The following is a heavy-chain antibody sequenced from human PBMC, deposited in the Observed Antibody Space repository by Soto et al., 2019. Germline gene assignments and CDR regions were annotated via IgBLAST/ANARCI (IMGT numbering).Heavy chain of an antibody. D-gene: IGHD2-15*01. CDR1: GGTFSTYT. V-gene: IGHV1-69*06. CDR2: IIPIFGTP. J-gene: IGHJ5*02. CDR3: ARGLECRGYCLDKPTWFGP. Sequence: SVKVSCKAAGGTFSTYTFSWVRQAPGQGLEWMGRIIPIFGTPYYAQKFQGRVTITADKSTSTVYMELSSLGSDDTAVYFCARGLECRGYCLDKPTWFGPWGQGTLVTVAS.